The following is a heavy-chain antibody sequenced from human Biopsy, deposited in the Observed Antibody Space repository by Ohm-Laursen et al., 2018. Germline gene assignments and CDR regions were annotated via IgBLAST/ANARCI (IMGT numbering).Heavy chain of an antibody. Sequence: GASVKVSCKPSGYTFTSYEINWVRQATGQGLEWMGWMNPNSGNTGYAQKFQGRVTMTRNTSISTAYMEVSSLRSEDTAVYYCARGRNPDWFGEDLDYWGQGTPVTVSS. CDR3: ARGRNPDWFGEDLDY. CDR2: MNPNSGNT. D-gene: IGHD3-10*01. J-gene: IGHJ4*02. CDR1: GYTFTSYE. V-gene: IGHV1-8*01.